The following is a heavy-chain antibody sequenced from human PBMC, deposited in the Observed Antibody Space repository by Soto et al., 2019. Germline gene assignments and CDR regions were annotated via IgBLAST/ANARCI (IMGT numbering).Heavy chain of an antibody. V-gene: IGHV1-18*01. J-gene: IGHJ4*02. D-gene: IGHD3-10*01. CDR1: GHTFTSYG. CDR2: ISAYNGNT. Sequence: QVQLVQSGAEVKKPGASVKVSCKASGHTFTSYGISWVRQAPGQGLEWMGWISAYNGNTNYAQKLQGRVTMTTDTSTSTAYMELRSLRSDDTAVYYCAGITMVRGVIIRIDYWGQGTLVTVSS. CDR3: AGITMVRGVIIRIDY.